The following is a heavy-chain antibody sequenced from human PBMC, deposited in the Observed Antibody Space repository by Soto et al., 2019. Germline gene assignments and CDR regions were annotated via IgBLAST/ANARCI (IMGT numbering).Heavy chain of an antibody. CDR2: VNHSENT. V-gene: IGHV4-34*01. Sequence: SETLSLTCGVYGGSFSGHCWSWIRQPPGKGLEWIGEVNHSENTNYNPSLKSRVTISVDTSKMQVSLKLSSVTAADTAVYFCARGTPSPLIVRSSRGPWFDPWGQGTLVTVSS. CDR1: GGSFSGHC. CDR3: ARGTPSPLIVRSSRGPWFDP. D-gene: IGHD2-15*01. J-gene: IGHJ5*02.